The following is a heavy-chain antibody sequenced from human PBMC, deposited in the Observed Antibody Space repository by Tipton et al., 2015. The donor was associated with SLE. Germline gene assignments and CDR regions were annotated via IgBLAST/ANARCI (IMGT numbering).Heavy chain of an antibody. D-gene: IGHD3-10*01. CDR3: ARLSGGAEDYFDY. CDR1: GGSISSSSYY. Sequence: TLSLTCTVSGGSISSSSYYWGWIRQPPGKGLEWIGSIYYSGSTYYNPSLKSRVTISVDTSKNQFSLKLSSVTAADTAVYYCARLSGGAEDYFDYWGQGTLVTVSS. V-gene: IGHV4-39*01. J-gene: IGHJ4*02. CDR2: IYYSGST.